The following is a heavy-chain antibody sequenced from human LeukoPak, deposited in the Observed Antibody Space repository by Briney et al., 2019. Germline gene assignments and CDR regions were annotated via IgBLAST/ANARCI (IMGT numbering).Heavy chain of an antibody. J-gene: IGHJ4*02. D-gene: IGHD6-19*01. CDR2: IYYSGST. Sequence: PSETLSLTCTVSGGSISSYYWSWIRQPPGKGLERIGYIYYSGSTYYNPSLKSRVTISVDTSKNQFSLKLSSVTAADTAVYYCARAYINRIAVAGTFDYWGQGTLVTVSS. CDR3: ARAYINRIAVAGTFDY. V-gene: IGHV4-59*12. CDR1: GGSISSYY.